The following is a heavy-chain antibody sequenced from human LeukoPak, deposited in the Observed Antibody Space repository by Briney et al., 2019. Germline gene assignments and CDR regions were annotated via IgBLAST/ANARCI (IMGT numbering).Heavy chain of an antibody. J-gene: IGHJ6*02. Sequence: SETLSLTCTVSGGSISSGDYYWSWIRQPPGKGLEWIGYIYYSRSTYHNPSLKSRVIISVDTSKNQFSLKLSSVTAADTAVYYCARGGPAVIDYYYYGMDVWGQGTTVTVSS. D-gene: IGHD2-21*01. CDR3: ARGGPAVIDYYYYGMDV. V-gene: IGHV4-30-4*01. CDR2: IYYSRST. CDR1: GGSISSGDYY.